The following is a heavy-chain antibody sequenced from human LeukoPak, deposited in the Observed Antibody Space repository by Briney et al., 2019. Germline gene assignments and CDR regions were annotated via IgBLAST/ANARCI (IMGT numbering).Heavy chain of an antibody. CDR1: GFTFSSYS. D-gene: IGHD1-14*01. Sequence: PGGSLRLSCAASGFTFSSYSMNWVRQALGKGLEWVSSISSSSSYIYYADSVKGRFTISRDNAKNSMYLQMNSLRAEDTAVYYCARQWPGLVYYMDVWGKGTTVTVSS. V-gene: IGHV3-21*01. J-gene: IGHJ6*03. CDR3: ARQWPGLVYYMDV. CDR2: ISSSSSYI.